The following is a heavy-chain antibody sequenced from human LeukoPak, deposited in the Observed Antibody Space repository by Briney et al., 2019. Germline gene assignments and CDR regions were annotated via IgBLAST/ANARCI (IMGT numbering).Heavy chain of an antibody. D-gene: IGHD6-19*01. J-gene: IGHJ4*02. V-gene: IGHV3-21*01. CDR2: ISSSSSYI. CDR1: GFTLSSYS. CDR3: ARETKYSSGVTVSFDY. Sequence: GGSLRLSCAASGFTLSSYSMNWVRQAPGKGLEWVSSISSSSSYIYYADSVKGRFTISRDNAKNSLYLQMNSLRAEDTAVYYCARETKYSSGVTVSFDYWGQGTLVTVSS.